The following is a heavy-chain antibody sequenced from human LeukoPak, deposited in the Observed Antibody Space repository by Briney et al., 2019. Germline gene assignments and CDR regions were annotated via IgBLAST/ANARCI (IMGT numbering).Heavy chain of an antibody. CDR3: ARLRFLEWFDY. CDR1: GGSFSGYY. D-gene: IGHD3-3*01. CDR2: INHSGST. Sequence: PSETLSLTCAVYGGSFSGYYWSWIRQPPGKGLEWIGEINHSGSTNYNPSLKSRVTIPVDTSKNQFSLKLSSVTAADTAVYYCARLRFLEWFDYWGQGTLVTVSS. J-gene: IGHJ4*02. V-gene: IGHV4-34*01.